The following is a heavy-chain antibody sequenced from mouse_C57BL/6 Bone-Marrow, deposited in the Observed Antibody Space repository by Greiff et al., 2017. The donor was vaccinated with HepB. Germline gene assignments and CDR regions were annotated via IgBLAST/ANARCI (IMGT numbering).Heavy chain of an antibody. CDR3: ARGHYGSSTFDY. J-gene: IGHJ2*01. V-gene: IGHV1-76*01. CDR2: IYPGSGNT. D-gene: IGHD1-1*01. CDR1: GYTFTDYY. Sequence: QVQLKQSGAELVRPGASVKLSCKASGYTFTDYYINWVKQRPGQGLEWIARIYPGSGNTYYNEKFKGKATLTAEKSSSTAYMQLSSLTSEDSAVYFCARGHYGSSTFDYWGQGTTLTVSS.